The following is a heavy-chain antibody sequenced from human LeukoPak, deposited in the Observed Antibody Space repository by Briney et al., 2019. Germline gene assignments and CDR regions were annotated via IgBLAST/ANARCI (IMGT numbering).Heavy chain of an antibody. CDR1: GYTFTGYY. D-gene: IGHD2-2*01. CDR3: ARDGGYCNSTSCYSNWFDP. V-gene: IGHV1-2*02. J-gene: IGHJ5*02. Sequence: GASVKVSCKASGYTFTGYYMHWVRQAPGQGLEWMGWINPNSGGTNYAQKFQGRVTMTRDTSISTAYMELSRLRSDDTAVYYCARDGGYCNSTSCYSNWFDPWGQGTLVTVSS. CDR2: INPNSGGT.